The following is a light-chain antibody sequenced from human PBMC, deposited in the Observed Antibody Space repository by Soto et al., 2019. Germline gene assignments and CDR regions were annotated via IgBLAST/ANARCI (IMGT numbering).Light chain of an antibody. CDR3: QQYGTSPPGVT. J-gene: IGKJ3*01. Sequence: EIVLTQSPGTLSLSPGERATLSCRASQSVSSNFLAWYQQKPGQAPRLLIYGASKRATGIPDRFSGSGSETDFALTISGLEPEDFAVYYCQQYGTSPPGVTFGPGTKVDIK. CDR2: GAS. V-gene: IGKV3-20*01. CDR1: QSVSSNF.